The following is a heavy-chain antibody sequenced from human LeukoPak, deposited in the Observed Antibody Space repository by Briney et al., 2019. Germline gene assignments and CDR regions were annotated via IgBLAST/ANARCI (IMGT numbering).Heavy chain of an antibody. Sequence: SETLSLTCTVSGDSLNTYYWTWIRQTPGKELEWIGFVASSGTSNYNPSLKSRVVISIDTSKNQFSLALTSVTPADTAVYYCARVVRGVVTSSWFDPWGQGTLVSVSS. D-gene: IGHD2-21*02. CDR3: ARVVRGVVTSSWFDP. V-gene: IGHV4-59*01. J-gene: IGHJ5*02. CDR2: VASSGTS. CDR1: GDSLNTYY.